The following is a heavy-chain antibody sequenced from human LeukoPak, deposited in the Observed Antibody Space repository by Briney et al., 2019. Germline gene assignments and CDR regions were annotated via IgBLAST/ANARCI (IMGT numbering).Heavy chain of an antibody. Sequence: ASVKVSCKASGYTFTSYYMHWVRQATGQGLEWMGWMNPNSGNTGYAQKFQGRVTMTRNTSISTAYMELSSLRSEDTAVYYCARALTTVVTRPGGYYYYMDVWGKGTTVTISS. CDR1: GYTFTSYY. CDR2: MNPNSGNT. V-gene: IGHV1-8*01. D-gene: IGHD4-23*01. J-gene: IGHJ6*03. CDR3: ARALTTVVTRPGGYYYYMDV.